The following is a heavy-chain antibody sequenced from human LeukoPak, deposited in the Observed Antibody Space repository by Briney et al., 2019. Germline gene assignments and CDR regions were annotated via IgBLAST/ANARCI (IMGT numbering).Heavy chain of an antibody. CDR2: MNQGGSET. V-gene: IGHV3-7*01. CDR1: GFTFSSYW. D-gene: IGHD6-19*01. Sequence: GGSLRLSCAASGFTFSSYWMSWVRQAPGKGLEWVAHMNQGGSETTNVDSVKGRFTISRDDAKNLVFLQMNSLRVEDTAKYYCARDGVAGGFDYWGQGILVTVSS. J-gene: IGHJ4*02. CDR3: ARDGVAGGFDY.